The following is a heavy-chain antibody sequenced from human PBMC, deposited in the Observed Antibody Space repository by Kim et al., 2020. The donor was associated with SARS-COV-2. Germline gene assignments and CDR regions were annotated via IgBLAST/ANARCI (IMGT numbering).Heavy chain of an antibody. V-gene: IGHV3-74*01. D-gene: IGHD4-17*01. Sequence: GGSLRLSCAASGFTFTSHWMHWVRQAPGKGLVWISRINSDGSATTYADFVRGRFTISRDNAEDTLYLRMNSPRAEDTAVYYCARVGPLGTYGDLDRWGQGTLVTVSS. CDR3: ARVGPLGTYGDLDR. J-gene: IGHJ5*02. CDR2: INSDGSAT. CDR1: GFTFTSHW.